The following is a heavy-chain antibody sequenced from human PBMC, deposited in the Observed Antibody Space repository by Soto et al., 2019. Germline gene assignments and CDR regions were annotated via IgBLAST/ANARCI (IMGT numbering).Heavy chain of an antibody. V-gene: IGHV4-59*01. CDR2: IYYSGST. CDR3: ARGVGAGSGSYYPLRY. CDR1: GGSISSYY. D-gene: IGHD3-10*01. J-gene: IGHJ4*02. Sequence: SETLSLTCTVSGGSISSYYWSWIRQPPGKGLEWIGYIYYSGSTNYNPSLKSRVTISVDTSKNQFSLKLSSVTAADTAVYYCARGVGAGSGSYYPLRYWGQGTLVTVSS.